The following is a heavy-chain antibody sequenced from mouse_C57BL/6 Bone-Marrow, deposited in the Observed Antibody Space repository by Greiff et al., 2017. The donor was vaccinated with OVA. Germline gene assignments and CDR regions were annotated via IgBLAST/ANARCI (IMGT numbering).Heavy chain of an antibody. J-gene: IGHJ3*01. CDR1: GFTFSDYG. CDR2: ISTLAYSI. Sequence: EVQLVESGGGLVQPGGSLKLSCAASGFTFSDYGMAWVRQAPRKGPEWVAFISTLAYSIYYADTVTGRFTLSRDNAKNTLYLEMSSVRSEDTAVYYCARKDYYYGRSSFAYWGQGTLVTVSA. CDR3: ARKDYYYGRSSFAY. V-gene: IGHV5-15*01. D-gene: IGHD1-1*01.